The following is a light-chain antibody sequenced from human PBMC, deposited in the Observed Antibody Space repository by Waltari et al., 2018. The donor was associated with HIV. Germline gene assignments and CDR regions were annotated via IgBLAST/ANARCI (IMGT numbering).Light chain of an antibody. Sequence: QSVLTQPPSASVTHGQKLTISCSGSNTNIRSKDVYWFQHLPGTAPKLLIYRTKQRRSGVPDRISGSKSGTSASLAISGLRSDDEADYYCAAWDDTLSSYVFGTGTTVTV. CDR2: RTK. CDR1: NTNIRSKD. V-gene: IGLV1-47*01. CDR3: AAWDDTLSSYV. J-gene: IGLJ1*01.